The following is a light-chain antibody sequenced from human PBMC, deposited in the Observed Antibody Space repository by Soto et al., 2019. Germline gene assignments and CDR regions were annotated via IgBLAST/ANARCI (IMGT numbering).Light chain of an antibody. CDR3: QLWDSNSDHVV. Sequence: SYELTQPPSVSVAPGQTARITCGGSNIGRKSVHWYQQKPGQAPVLVAYDDRDRPSGIPERFSGSNSGNTATLTISRVEAGDEADYYCQLWDSNSDHVVFGGGTKLTVL. CDR1: NIGRKS. V-gene: IGLV3-21*02. CDR2: DDR. J-gene: IGLJ2*01.